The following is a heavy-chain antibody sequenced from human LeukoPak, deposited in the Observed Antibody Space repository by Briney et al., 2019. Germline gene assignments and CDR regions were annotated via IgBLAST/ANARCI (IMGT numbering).Heavy chain of an antibody. J-gene: IGHJ5*02. D-gene: IGHD6-19*01. CDR3: ARGYSSGWYNWFDP. Sequence: PSETLSLTCAVYGGSFSGYYWSWIRQPPGKGLEWIGEINHSGSTNYYPSLKSRVTISVDTSKNQFSLKLSSVTAADTAVYYCARGYSSGWYNWFDPWGQGTLVTVSS. V-gene: IGHV4-34*01. CDR2: INHSGST. CDR1: GGSFSGYY.